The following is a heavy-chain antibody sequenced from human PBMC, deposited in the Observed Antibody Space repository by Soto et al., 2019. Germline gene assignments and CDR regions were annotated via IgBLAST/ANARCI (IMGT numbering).Heavy chain of an antibody. V-gene: IGHV4-31*03. CDR2: IYYSGST. Sequence: PSETLSLTCTVSGGSISSGGYYWSWIRQHPGKGLEWIGYIYYSGSTYYNPSLKSRVTISVDTSKNQFSLKLSSVTAADTAVYYCARTIFGVVVAFDIWGQGTMVTVS. D-gene: IGHD3-3*01. CDR3: ARTIFGVVVAFDI. J-gene: IGHJ3*02. CDR1: GGSISSGGYY.